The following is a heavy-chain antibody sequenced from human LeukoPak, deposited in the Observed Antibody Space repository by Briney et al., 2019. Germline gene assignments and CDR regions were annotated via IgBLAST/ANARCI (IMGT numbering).Heavy chain of an antibody. J-gene: IGHJ5*02. CDR1: GYTLTELS. CDR2: FDPEDGET. D-gene: IGHD2-21*02. V-gene: IGHV1-24*01. CDR3: ARTPPKGDIDT. Sequence: ASVKVSCKVSGYTLTELSMHWVRQAPGKGLEWMGGFDPEDGETIYALKFQGRVTMTSDTSETTVYMEVRSLTSEDTAVYYCARTPPKGDIDTWGQGTMVTVSS.